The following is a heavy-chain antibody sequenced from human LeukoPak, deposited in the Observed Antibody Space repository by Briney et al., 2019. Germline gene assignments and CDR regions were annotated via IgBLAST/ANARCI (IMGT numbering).Heavy chain of an antibody. CDR3: ARDEGGTITGTTDDAFDI. CDR2: INPSGGST. CDR1: EYTFTSYY. Sequence: ASVKVSCKASEYTFTSYYMHWVRQAPGQGLEWMGIINPSGGSTSYAQKFQGRVTMTRDTSTSTVYMELSSLRSEDTAVYYCARDEGGTITGTTDDAFDIWGQGTMVTVSS. V-gene: IGHV1-46*01. D-gene: IGHD1-20*01. J-gene: IGHJ3*02.